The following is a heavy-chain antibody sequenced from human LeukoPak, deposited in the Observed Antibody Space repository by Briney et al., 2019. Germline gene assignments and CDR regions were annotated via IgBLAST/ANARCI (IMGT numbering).Heavy chain of an antibody. CDR3: ANPSGSGSYYKSALDI. J-gene: IGHJ3*02. V-gene: IGHV3-23*01. CDR2: ISGRNTGT. CDR1: GFNFRIHD. D-gene: IGHD3-10*01. Sequence: GGSLRLSCAASGFNFRIHDMSWVRQAPGKGLEWVSTISGRNTGTYYADSVKGRFTISRDNPKNTLYLQMNSLRAEDTAVYYCANPSGSGSYYKSALDIWGLGTMVTVPS.